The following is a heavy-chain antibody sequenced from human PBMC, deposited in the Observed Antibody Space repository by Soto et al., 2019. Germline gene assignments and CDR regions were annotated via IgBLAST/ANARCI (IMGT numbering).Heavy chain of an antibody. Sequence: SVKVSCKVSGYTLTELSMHWVRQAPGQGLEWMGGIIPIFGTANYAQKFQGRVTITADESTSTAYMELSSLRSEDTAVYYCARGGYYDNFWKKLNYYGLDVWGQGTTVTAP. CDR1: GYTLTELS. J-gene: IGHJ6*02. D-gene: IGHD3-16*01. CDR3: ARGGYYDNFWKKLNYYGLDV. V-gene: IGHV1-69*13. CDR2: IIPIFGTA.